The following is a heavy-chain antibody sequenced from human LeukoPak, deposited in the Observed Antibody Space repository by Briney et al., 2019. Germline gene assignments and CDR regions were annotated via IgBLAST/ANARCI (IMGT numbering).Heavy chain of an antibody. V-gene: IGHV1-8*01. J-gene: IGHJ4*02. D-gene: IGHD1-26*01. CDR3: ARGENSEFGY. CDR1: GYTFTSYD. Sequence: ASVKGSCKASGYTFTSYDINWVRQATGQGLEWMGWMNPNSGSTGYAQKFQGRVTMTRNTSINTDYMELSSLRSEDTAVYYCARGENSEFGYWGQGTLVTVSS. CDR2: MNPNSGST.